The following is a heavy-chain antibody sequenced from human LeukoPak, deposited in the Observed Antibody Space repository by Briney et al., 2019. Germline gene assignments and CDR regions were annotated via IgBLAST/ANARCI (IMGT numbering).Heavy chain of an antibody. CDR1: GYTFTVYY. V-gene: IGHV1-2*02. CDR2: INPNSGGT. J-gene: IGHJ4*02. CDR3: ARVLLWFGEQNLDY. Sequence: ASVKVSCKASGYTFTVYYMHWVRQAPGQGLEWMGWINPNSGGTNYAQKFQGRVTMTRDTSISTAYMELSRLRSDDTAVYYCARVLLWFGEQNLDYWGQGTLVTVSS. D-gene: IGHD3-10*01.